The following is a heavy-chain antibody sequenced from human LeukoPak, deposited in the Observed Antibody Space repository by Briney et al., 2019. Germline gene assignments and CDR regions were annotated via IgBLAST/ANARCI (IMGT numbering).Heavy chain of an antibody. V-gene: IGHV1-46*01. J-gene: IGHJ4*02. CDR1: GYTFTSYY. CDR3: ARDYPSITMVRGVYFDY. Sequence: ASVKVSCKASGYTFTSYYMHWVRQAPGQGLEWMGIINPSGGSTSYAQKFQGRVTMTRDTSTSTVYMELSSLRSEDTAVYYCARDYPSITMVRGVYFDYWGQGTLVTVSS. CDR2: INPSGGST. D-gene: IGHD3-10*01.